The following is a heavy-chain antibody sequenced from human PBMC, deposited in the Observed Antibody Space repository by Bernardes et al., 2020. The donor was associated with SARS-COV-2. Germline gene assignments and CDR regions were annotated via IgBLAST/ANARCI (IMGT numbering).Heavy chain of an antibody. J-gene: IGHJ6*02. Sequence: GGSLRLSCAASGFTFSSYWMSWVRQAPGKGLEWVANIKQDGSEKYYVDSVKGRFTISRDNAKNSLYLQMNSLRAEDTAVYYCARDGLYYDFWSGSRPYYGMDVWGQGTTVTVSS. CDR2: IKQDGSEK. V-gene: IGHV3-7*01. CDR3: ARDGLYYDFWSGSRPYYGMDV. D-gene: IGHD3-3*01. CDR1: GFTFSSYW.